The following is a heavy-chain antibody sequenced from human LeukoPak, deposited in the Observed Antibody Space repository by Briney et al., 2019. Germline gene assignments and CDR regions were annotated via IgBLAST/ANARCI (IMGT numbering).Heavy chain of an antibody. J-gene: IGHJ6*04. Sequence: PGGSLRLSCAASGFTFSSYEMNWVRQAPGKGLEWVSYISSSGSTIYYAGSVKGRFTISRDNAKNSLYLQMNSLRADDTAVYYCAELGITMIGGVWGKGTTVTISS. CDR2: ISSSGSTI. V-gene: IGHV3-48*03. D-gene: IGHD3-10*02. CDR3: AELGITMIGGV. CDR1: GFTFSSYE.